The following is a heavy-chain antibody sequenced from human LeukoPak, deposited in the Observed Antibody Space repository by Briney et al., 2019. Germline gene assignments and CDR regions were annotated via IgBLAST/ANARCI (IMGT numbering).Heavy chain of an antibody. D-gene: IGHD4/OR15-4a*01. Sequence: GGSLRLSCAASGXTFSNYAMSWVRQAPGKGLEWVSAIHYSGGSTYYADSVKGRFTISRDNSKNTLYLQMNSLRAEDTAVYYCVRATMYYGMDVWGQETTVTVSS. V-gene: IGHV3-23*01. CDR1: GXTFSNYA. CDR3: VRATMYYGMDV. J-gene: IGHJ6*02. CDR2: IHYSGGST.